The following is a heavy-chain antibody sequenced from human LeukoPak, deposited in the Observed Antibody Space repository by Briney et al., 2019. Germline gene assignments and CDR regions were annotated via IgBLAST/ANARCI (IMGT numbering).Heavy chain of an antibody. CDR1: GFPFSSYG. CDR3: ARDYCSSFSCQDY. Sequence: GESLRLSCAASGFPFSSYGMHWVRQAPGKGLEWVAIIWYDGSNQYYADSVKGRFTISRDNSKNTLYLQMNSLRAEDTAVYYCARDYCSSFSCQDYWGQGTLVTVSS. CDR2: IWYDGSNQ. V-gene: IGHV3-33*01. J-gene: IGHJ4*02. D-gene: IGHD2-2*01.